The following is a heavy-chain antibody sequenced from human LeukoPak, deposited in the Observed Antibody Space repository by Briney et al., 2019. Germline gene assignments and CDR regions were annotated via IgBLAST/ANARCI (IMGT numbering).Heavy chain of an antibody. CDR1: GGTFSSYA. V-gene: IGHV1-69*01. D-gene: IGHD2-2*01. CDR3: ARGARDCSSTSCYLPGYYYYMDV. J-gene: IGHJ6*03. Sequence: SSVKVSCKASGGTFSSYAISWVRQAPGQGLEWMGGIIPIFGTANYAQKFQGRVTITADESTSTAYMELSSLRSEDTAVYYCARGARDCSSTSCYLPGYYYYMDVWGKGTTVTVSS. CDR2: IIPIFGTA.